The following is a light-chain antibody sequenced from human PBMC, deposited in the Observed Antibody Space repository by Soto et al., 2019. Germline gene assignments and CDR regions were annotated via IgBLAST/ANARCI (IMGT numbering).Light chain of an antibody. CDR1: QSISSW. CDR2: KAS. J-gene: IGKJ2*01. CDR3: QHYKSYPFT. V-gene: IGKV1-5*03. Sequence: DIQMTQSPSTLSASVGDRVTITCRASQSISSWLAWYQQKPGKAPKLLIYKASSLESGVPSRFSGSGSGTDFTLTISSLQPDDFATYSSQHYKSYPFTFGQGTKLQIK.